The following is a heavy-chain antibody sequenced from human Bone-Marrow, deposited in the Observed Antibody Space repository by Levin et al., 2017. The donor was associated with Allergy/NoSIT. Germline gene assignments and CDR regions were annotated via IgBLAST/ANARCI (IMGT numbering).Heavy chain of an antibody. D-gene: IGHD4-17*01. Sequence: NSGGSLRLSCAASGFPFNNAWMSWVRQAPGKGLEWVGRIKTKMEGGTAVHAAPVKGRFSISRDDSKNTVYLQMNSLKTEDTAVYYCTTVGVDYGDYDGDYYSSFMDVWGKGTTVSVSS. CDR1: GFPFNNAW. J-gene: IGHJ6*03. CDR3: TTVGVDYGDYDGDYYSSFMDV. CDR2: IKTKMEGGTA. V-gene: IGHV3-15*01.